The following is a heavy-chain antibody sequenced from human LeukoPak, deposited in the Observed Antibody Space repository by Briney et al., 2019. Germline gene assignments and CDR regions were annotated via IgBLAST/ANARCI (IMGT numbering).Heavy chain of an antibody. CDR3: AGHLFATVSTHNWFDP. CDR1: GGSISTTSYY. Sequence: PSETLSLTCTVSGGSISTTSYYCGWIRQPPGKGLEWIGTIYYTGATYSNPSLKSRVSISVDTSKNQFSLKLNSVTAADTAVYYCAGHLFATVSTHNWFDPWGQGTLVTVSS. CDR2: IYYTGAT. D-gene: IGHD4-17*01. V-gene: IGHV4-39*01. J-gene: IGHJ5*02.